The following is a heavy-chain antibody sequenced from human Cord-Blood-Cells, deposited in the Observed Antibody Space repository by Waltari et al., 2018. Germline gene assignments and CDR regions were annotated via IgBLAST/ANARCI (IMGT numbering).Heavy chain of an antibody. D-gene: IGHD6-6*01. J-gene: IGHJ4*02. CDR2: IIPILGTA. CDR1: GGTFSSYA. V-gene: IGHV1-69*01. Sequence: QVQLVQSGAEVKKPGSSVKVSCKASGGTFSSYAISWVRQAPGQGLEWMGGIIPILGTANDAQKFQGRVTITADESTSTAYMELSSLRSEDTAVYYCARDGHSSSADYWGQGTLVTVSS. CDR3: ARDGHSSSADY.